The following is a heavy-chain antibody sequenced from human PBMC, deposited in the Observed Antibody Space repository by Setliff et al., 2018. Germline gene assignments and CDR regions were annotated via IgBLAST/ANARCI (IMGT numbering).Heavy chain of an antibody. CDR1: GGSISSNSYY. V-gene: IGHV4-39*07. J-gene: IGHJ6*03. D-gene: IGHD3-3*01. Sequence: SCTVSGGSISSNSYYWGWIRQPPGKGLEWIGSMYYGGSTYYNPSLKSRVTISVDTSKNQFSLKLSSVTAADTAVYYCARMSGFLYIDVWGKGTTVTVSS. CDR2: MYYGGST. CDR3: ARMSGFLYIDV.